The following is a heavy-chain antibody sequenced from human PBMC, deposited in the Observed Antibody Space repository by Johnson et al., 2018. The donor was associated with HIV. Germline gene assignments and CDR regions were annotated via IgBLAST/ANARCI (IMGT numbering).Heavy chain of an antibody. Sequence: AQLVESGGGLVQPGGSLRLPCAASGFTFSSYDMHWVRQSTGKGLEWVSAIGTAGDTSYPASVKGRFTISRDNAKNSLYLQMNSLRAEDTALYYCAKDITVVMHGAGAFDIWGQGTMVTVSS. D-gene: IGHD4-23*01. CDR1: GFTFSSYD. J-gene: IGHJ3*02. CDR2: IGTAGDT. CDR3: AKDITVVMHGAGAFDI. V-gene: IGHV3-13*01.